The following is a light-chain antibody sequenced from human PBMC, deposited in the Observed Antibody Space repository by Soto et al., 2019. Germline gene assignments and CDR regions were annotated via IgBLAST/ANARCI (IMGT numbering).Light chain of an antibody. CDR2: GVN. CDR1: GSAIGGHYS. V-gene: IGLV2-8*01. Sequence: QSALTQPPSASGSLGQSVTISCTGTGSAIGGHYSVSWYQQHPGKAPKLMIFGVNKRPSGVPYRFSGSKSGNTASLTVSGLQADDEADYYCSSYAGSNKFLFGGGTKVTVL. CDR3: SSYAGSNKFL. J-gene: IGLJ2*01.